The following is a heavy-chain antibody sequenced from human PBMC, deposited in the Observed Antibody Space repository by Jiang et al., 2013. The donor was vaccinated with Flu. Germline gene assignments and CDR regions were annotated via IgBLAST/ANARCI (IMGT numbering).Heavy chain of an antibody. V-gene: IGHV3-43*02. CDR1: GFTFDDYA. Sequence: QLVESGGGLVQPGGSLRLSCAASGFTFDDYAVHWVRQAPGKGLEWVSLISGDGGSTYHADSVKGRFTISRDNSKNSLYLQMNSLRTEDTALYYCAKGIYGGNPNWFDPWGQGTLVTVSS. J-gene: IGHJ5*02. CDR2: ISGDGGST. D-gene: IGHD4-23*01. CDR3: AKGIYGGNPNWFDP.